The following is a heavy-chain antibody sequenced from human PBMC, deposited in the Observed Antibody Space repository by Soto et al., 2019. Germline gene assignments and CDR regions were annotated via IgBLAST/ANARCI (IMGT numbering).Heavy chain of an antibody. CDR2: INHSGST. V-gene: IGHV4-34*01. CDR3: ARGRRTEVTIDY. D-gene: IGHD4-17*01. J-gene: IGHJ4*02. Sequence: QVQLQQWGAGLLKPSETLSLTCAVYGVSFSGCYWSWIRQPPGKGLEWIGEINHSGSTNYNPSLKSRVTISVDTSKDPFSLKLTSLPAADTAEYYCARGRRTEVTIDYWGQGTLGTVSA. CDR1: GVSFSGCY.